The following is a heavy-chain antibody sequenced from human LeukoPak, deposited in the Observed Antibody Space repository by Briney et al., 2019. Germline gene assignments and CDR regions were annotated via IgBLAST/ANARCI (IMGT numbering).Heavy chain of an antibody. D-gene: IGHD2-15*01. Sequence: PGGSLRLSCAASGFTFNSYCMHWVRQAPGKGLVWVSRIKCDGSSTSYADSVKGRFNISRDDSRNTLNLQMNSLRGEHTTVYYCGMVGTLPNYYYFGMDVWGQGTMVTVSS. V-gene: IGHV3-74*01. CDR2: IKCDGSST. J-gene: IGHJ6*02. CDR3: GMVGTLPNYYYFGMDV. CDR1: GFTFNSYC.